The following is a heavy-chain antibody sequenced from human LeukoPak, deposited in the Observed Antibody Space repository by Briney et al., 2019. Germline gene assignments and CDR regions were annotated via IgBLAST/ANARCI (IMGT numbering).Heavy chain of an antibody. D-gene: IGHD2-2*01. V-gene: IGHV3-23*01. J-gene: IGHJ5*02. Sequence: PGGSLRLSCAASGFTFSTYAVSWVRQAPGKGLEWVSGISGSGGGTYYADSVRGRFTISRDNSKNTLYLQMNSLRAEDTAVYYCAKGDCSSTSCYTNWFDPWGQGTLVTVSS. CDR3: AKGDCSSTSCYTNWFDP. CDR1: GFTFSTYA. CDR2: ISGSGGGT.